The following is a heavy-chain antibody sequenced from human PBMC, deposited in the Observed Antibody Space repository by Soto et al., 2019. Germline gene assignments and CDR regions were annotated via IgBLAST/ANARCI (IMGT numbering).Heavy chain of an antibody. CDR1: GGSINDFY. V-gene: IGHV4-59*01. CDR3: ARVGGVAARTFDY. D-gene: IGHD6-6*01. Sequence: QVQLQESGPGLVKASETLSLTCTVSGGSINDFYWSWIRQPPGKGLEWIGYIYYSGSTEYNPSLKGRVTISVDTSKNQFSLKLRSVTAADTAVYYCARVGGVAARTFDYWGQGTLVTVSS. J-gene: IGHJ4*02. CDR2: IYYSGST.